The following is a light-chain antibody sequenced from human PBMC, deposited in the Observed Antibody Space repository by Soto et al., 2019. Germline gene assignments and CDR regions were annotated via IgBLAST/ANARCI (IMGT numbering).Light chain of an antibody. J-gene: IGLJ3*02. CDR3: SSYTSSSSLGV. CDR2: EVS. V-gene: IGLV2-14*01. Sequence: QSALTQPASVSGSPGQSITISCTGTSSDVGDYNYVSWYQQHPGKAPRLMIYEVSNRPSGVSNRFSGSKSGNTASLTISGLQADDEDDYYCSSYTSSSSLGVFGGGTKLTVL. CDR1: SSDVGDYNY.